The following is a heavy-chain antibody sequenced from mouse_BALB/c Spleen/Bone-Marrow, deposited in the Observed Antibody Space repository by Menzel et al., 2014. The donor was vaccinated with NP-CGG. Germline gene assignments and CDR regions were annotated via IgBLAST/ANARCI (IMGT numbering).Heavy chain of an antibody. Sequence: VQLQQSGAELAKPGASVKMFCKASGYTFTTYWMHWVKQRPGQGLEWIGYINPSTGYTEYIQKFKDKATLTADKSSSTAYMQLNSLTSEDSSVYYCVLITPVVSDYWGQGTTLTVSS. V-gene: IGHV1-7*01. CDR3: VLITPVVSDY. J-gene: IGHJ2*01. D-gene: IGHD1-1*01. CDR1: GYTFTTYW. CDR2: INPSTGYT.